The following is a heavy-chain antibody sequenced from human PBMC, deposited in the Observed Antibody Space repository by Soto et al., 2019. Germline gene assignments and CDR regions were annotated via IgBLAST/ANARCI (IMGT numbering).Heavy chain of an antibody. J-gene: IGHJ4*02. CDR2: IIPIFGTA. Sequence: QVQLVQSGAEVKKPGSSVKVSCKASGGTFSSYAISWVRQVPGQGLEWMGGIIPIFGTANYAQKFQGRVTITAEESNSTAYMELSSLRSEETDVYYCARGDGYINFDYWGQGTLVTVSS. V-gene: IGHV1-69*12. D-gene: IGHD5-12*01. CDR1: GGTFSSYA. CDR3: ARGDGYINFDY.